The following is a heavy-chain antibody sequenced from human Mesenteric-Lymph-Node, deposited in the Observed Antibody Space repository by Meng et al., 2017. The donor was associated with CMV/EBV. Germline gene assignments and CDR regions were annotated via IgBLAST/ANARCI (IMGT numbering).Heavy chain of an antibody. CDR1: GFTFSNAW. D-gene: IGHD3-3*01. J-gene: IGHJ4*02. V-gene: IGHV3-15*01. Sequence: GESLKISCAASGFTFSNAWMSWVRQAPGKGLEWVGRVKSKTDDGTTDYAVPVKGRFTISRDDSKNTLYLEMNSLKTEDTAVYYCTTTYYDFWSGYSYYFDYWGQGTLVTVSS. CDR3: TTTYYDFWSGYSYYFDY. CDR2: VKSKTDDGTT.